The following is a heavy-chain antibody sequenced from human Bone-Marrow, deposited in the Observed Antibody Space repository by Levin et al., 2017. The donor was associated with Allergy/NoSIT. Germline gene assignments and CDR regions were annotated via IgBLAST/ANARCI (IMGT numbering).Heavy chain of an antibody. CDR1: GFTFSSQW. J-gene: IGHJ4*02. D-gene: IGHD3-3*01. CDR2: IKPDGRET. Sequence: GGSLRLSCAASGFTFSSQWMGWVRQAPGKGLEWVANIKPDGRETHYVDSVKGRFTISRDNAKNSLFVQMNSLRVEDTAVYYCTRDGRGYSASWGQGTRVTVSS. V-gene: IGHV3-7*01. CDR3: TRDGRGYSAS.